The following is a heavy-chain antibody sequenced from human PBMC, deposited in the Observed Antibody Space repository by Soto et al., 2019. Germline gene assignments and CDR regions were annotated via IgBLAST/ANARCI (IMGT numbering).Heavy chain of an antibody. CDR2: ISAYNGNT. D-gene: IGHD3-16*02. J-gene: IGHJ4*02. CDR3: ARDGVYDYIWGSYRYAEYFDY. Sequence: ASVKVSCKASGYTFTSYGISWVRQAPGQGLEWMGWISAYNGNTNYAQKLQGRVTMTTDTSTSTAYMELRSLRSDDTAVHYCARDGVYDYIWGSYRYAEYFDYWGQGTLVTVSS. V-gene: IGHV1-18*01. CDR1: GYTFTSYG.